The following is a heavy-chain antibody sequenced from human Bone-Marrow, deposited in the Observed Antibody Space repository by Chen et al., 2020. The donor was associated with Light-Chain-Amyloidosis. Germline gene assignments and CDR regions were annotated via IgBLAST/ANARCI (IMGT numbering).Heavy chain of an antibody. CDR2: IKSDADGGTT. Sequence: EVNLVESGGGLVKPGGSLRLSCEASGLPFSGAWMSWVRQAPGKGLEWLGRIKSDADGGTTDYAAPVQGRFSISRDDSKKTLYLQMSSLKIEDTAMYYCTTDGRTDYWGQGTLVTVSS. CDR3: TTDGRTDY. J-gene: IGHJ4*02. CDR1: GLPFSGAW. V-gene: IGHV3-15*01.